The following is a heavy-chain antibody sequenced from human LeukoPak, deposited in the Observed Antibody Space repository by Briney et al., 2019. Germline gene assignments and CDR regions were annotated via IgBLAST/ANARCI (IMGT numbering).Heavy chain of an antibody. CDR3: ARGSLFASYGDYAQYY. D-gene: IGHD4-17*01. V-gene: IGHV3-53*05. J-gene: IGHJ4*02. CDR2: ISGSGGST. Sequence: SGGSLRLSCAASGFTVSSNYMSWVRQAPGKGLEWVSAISGSGGSTYYADSVKGRFTISRDNSKNTLYLQMNSLRAEDTAVYYCARGSLFASYGDYAQYYWGQGTLVTVSS. CDR1: GFTVSSNY.